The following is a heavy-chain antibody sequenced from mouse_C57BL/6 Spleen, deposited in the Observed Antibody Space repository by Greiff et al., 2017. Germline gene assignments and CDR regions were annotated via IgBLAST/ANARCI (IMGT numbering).Heavy chain of an antibody. J-gene: IGHJ3*01. CDR1: GYSFTDYN. CDR2: INPNYGTT. CDR3: ARGAPYYSKGAWFAY. Sequence: VHVKQSGPELVKPGASVKISCKASGYSFTDYNMNWVKQSNGKSLEWIGVINPNYGTTSYNQKFKGKATLTVDQSSSTAYMQLNSLTSEDSAVYYCARGAPYYSKGAWFAYWGQGTLVTVSA. D-gene: IGHD2-5*01. V-gene: IGHV1-39*01.